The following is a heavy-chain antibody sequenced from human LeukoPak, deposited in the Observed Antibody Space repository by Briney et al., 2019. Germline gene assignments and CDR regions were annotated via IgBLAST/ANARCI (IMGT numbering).Heavy chain of an antibody. V-gene: IGHV1-18*01. CDR2: ISAYNGNT. J-gene: IGHJ5*02. CDR1: GYSFTSYG. CDR3: ARMRVTIFGVVIMPDNWFDP. Sequence: ASVKVSCKASGYSFTSYGISWVRHAPGEVVEWMGWISAYNGNTNYAQKLQDRVTMTTGTSRSTAYMELRSLRSDDTAVYYCARMRVTIFGVVIMPDNWFDPCGQGTLVTVSS. D-gene: IGHD3-3*01.